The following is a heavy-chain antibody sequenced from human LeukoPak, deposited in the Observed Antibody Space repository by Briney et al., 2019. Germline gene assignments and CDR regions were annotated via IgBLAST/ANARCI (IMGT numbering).Heavy chain of an antibody. CDR1: GFTFDDHA. Sequence: HPGGSLRLSCTASGFTFDDHAMHWVRQATGKGLEWVSLSCNDGSNKYADSVKGRFTISRDSSKNSLYLEMNSLRTEDTALYHCASQTKHYYGSGSYWSAFDIWGQGTMVIVPS. CDR2: SCNDGSN. J-gene: IGHJ3*02. D-gene: IGHD3-10*01. CDR3: ASQTKHYYGSGSYWSAFDI. V-gene: IGHV3-43*02.